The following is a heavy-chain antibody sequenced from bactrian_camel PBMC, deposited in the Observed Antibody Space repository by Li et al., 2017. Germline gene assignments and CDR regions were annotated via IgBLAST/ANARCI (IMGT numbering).Heavy chain of an antibody. J-gene: IGHJ4*01. CDR2: ITTDDGST. D-gene: IGHD4*01. Sequence: HVQLVESGGGLVQPGGSLRLSCAATGFTFINNWMHWVRQAPGKGLEWVSSITTDDGSTNSADSVKGRFTISRDNVRSTHYLVMNNLKTEDTGMYFCASPPLAYSDYDGDAKCAFSFYGRGTQVTVS. CDR1: GFTFINNW. V-gene: IGHV3-2*01.